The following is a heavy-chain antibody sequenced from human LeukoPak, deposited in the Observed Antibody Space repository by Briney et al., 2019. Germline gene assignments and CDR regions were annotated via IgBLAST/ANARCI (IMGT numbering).Heavy chain of an antibody. CDR1: GFTFNTYT. D-gene: IGHD4-11*01. CDR2: ISGSGGST. CDR3: AKADYINYPPYY. V-gene: IGHV3-23*01. J-gene: IGHJ4*02. Sequence: RTGGSLRLSCAASGFTFNTYTMNWVRQAPGKGLEWVSTISGSGGSTFYADSVRGRFTISRDNSKNTLYLQMNSLRAEDTAVYFCAKADYINYPPYYWGQGTLVTVSS.